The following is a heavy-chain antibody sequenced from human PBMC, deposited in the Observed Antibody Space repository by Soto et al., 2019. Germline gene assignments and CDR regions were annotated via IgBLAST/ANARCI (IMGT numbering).Heavy chain of an antibody. Sequence: PSETLSLTCTVSGGSISSGGYYWSWIRQHPGKGLEWIGYIYYSGSTYYNPSLKSRVTISVDTSKNQFSLKLSSVTAADTAVYYCARDRGDIVVVPAAPRRPKYYYYYGMDVWGQGTTVTVSS. CDR3: ARDRGDIVVVPAAPRRPKYYYYYGMDV. CDR1: GGSISSGGYY. D-gene: IGHD2-2*01. J-gene: IGHJ6*02. V-gene: IGHV4-31*03. CDR2: IYYSGST.